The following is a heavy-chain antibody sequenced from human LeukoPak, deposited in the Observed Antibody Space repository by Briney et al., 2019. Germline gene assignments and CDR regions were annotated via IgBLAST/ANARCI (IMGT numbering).Heavy chain of an antibody. CDR3: ARVHYGPSMIVGRGDFQH. J-gene: IGHJ1*01. V-gene: IGHV4-61*02. D-gene: IGHD3-22*01. Sequence: PSETLSLTCTVSGGSISSGSYYWSWIRQPAGKGLEWIGRIYTSGSTNYNPSLKSRVTISVDTSKNQFSLKLSSVTAADTAVYYCARVHYGPSMIVGRGDFQHWGQGTLVTVSS. CDR1: GGSISSGSYY. CDR2: IYTSGST.